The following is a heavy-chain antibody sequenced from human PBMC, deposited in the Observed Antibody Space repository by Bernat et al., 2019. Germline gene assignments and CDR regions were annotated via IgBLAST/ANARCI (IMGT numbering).Heavy chain of an antibody. V-gene: IGHV3-21*01. Sequence: EVQLVESGGGLVKPGGSLRLSCAASGFSFSTYSMNWVRQAPGKGLEWVSSISRTGIYIYYADSLKGRFTISRDNAENSLYLQMDSLRAEDTAVYYCVRDPYNWKYGSTFDYWGQGTLVTVSS. CDR3: VRDPYNWKYGSTFDY. J-gene: IGHJ4*02. CDR1: GFSFSTYS. CDR2: ISRTGIYI. D-gene: IGHD1-20*01.